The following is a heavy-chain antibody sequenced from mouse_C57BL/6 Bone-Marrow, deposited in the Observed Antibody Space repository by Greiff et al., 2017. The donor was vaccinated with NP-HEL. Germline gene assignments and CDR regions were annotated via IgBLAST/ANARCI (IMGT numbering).Heavy chain of an antibody. CDR2: IYPGNSDT. CDR3: TAPHYDGSRSDWYLDV. V-gene: IGHV1-5*01. D-gene: IGHD1-1*01. J-gene: IGHJ1*03. CDR1: GYTFTSYW. Sequence: VQLQQSGTVLARPGASVKMSCKTSGYTFTSYWMHWVKQRPGQGLEWIGAIYPGNSDTSYNQKFKGKAKLTAVTSASTAYMELSSLTREDSAVYYCTAPHYDGSRSDWYLDVWGTGTTVTVSS.